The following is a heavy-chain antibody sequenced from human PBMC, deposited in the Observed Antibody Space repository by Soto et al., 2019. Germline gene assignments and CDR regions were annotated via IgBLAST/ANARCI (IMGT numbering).Heavy chain of an antibody. CDR3: AHGSGWLSDQ. Sequence: QITLKESGPTLVKPTQTLTLTCTFSGFSLSTTAVGVNWIRQPPGKPLEWLALIYWDETKHYSSSLKNRLTITKDSSKNQVVLTMTNMDPVDTATYYCAHGSGWLSDQWGQGTLVTVSS. CDR1: GFSLSTTAVG. D-gene: IGHD6-19*01. CDR2: IYWDETK. J-gene: IGHJ4*02. V-gene: IGHV2-5*02.